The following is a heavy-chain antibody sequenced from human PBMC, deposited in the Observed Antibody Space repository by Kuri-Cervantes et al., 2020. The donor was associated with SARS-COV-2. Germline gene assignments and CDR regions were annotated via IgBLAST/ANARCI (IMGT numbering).Heavy chain of an antibody. Sequence: GGSLRLSCAASGFTFSSYGMHWVRQAPGKGLEWVAFIRYDGSNKYYADSVKGRFTISRDNSKNTLYLQMNSLRAEDTAVYYGANNLKGYSYGPFDYWGQGTLVTVSS. D-gene: IGHD5-18*01. CDR1: GFTFSSYG. CDR3: ANNLKGYSYGPFDY. J-gene: IGHJ4*02. CDR2: IRYDGSNK. V-gene: IGHV3-30*02.